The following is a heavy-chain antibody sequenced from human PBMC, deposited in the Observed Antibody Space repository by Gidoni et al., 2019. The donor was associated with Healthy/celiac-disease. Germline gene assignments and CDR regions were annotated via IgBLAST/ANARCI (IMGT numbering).Heavy chain of an antibody. V-gene: IGHV4-34*01. Sequence: QVQLQQWGAGLLKPSETLSLTCAVYRGSFSGYYWSWIRQPPGKGLEWIGEINHSGSTNYNPTLKSRVTISVDTSKNQFSLKLSSVTAADTAVYYCAREGGKWLRLGYFDYWGQGTLVTVSS. D-gene: IGHD5-12*01. CDR1: RGSFSGYY. CDR2: INHSGST. CDR3: AREGGKWLRLGYFDY. J-gene: IGHJ4*02.